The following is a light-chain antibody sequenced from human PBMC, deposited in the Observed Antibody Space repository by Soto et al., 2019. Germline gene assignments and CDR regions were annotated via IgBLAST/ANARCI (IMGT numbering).Light chain of an antibody. Sequence: DIQMTQSPSTLSASVGDTVTVTCRASQSVIGWLAWYQQKPGEAPKLLIYDASALPRGVPSRFSGSGPGTKFALTIASLQPDDFATYYCQQYETFSGTFGPGTKVDIK. CDR3: QQYETFSGT. CDR2: DAS. V-gene: IGKV1-5*01. CDR1: QSVIGW. J-gene: IGKJ1*01.